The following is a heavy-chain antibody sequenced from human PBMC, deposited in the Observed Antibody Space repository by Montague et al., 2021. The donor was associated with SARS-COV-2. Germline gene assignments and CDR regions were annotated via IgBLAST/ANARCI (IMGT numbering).Heavy chain of an antibody. CDR3: ARESLLGELSFSFDP. Sequence: TLSLTCSVSVDSISRGTYYWTWIRQTPGKGLEWIGYIYYSGATYYNPSLKSRLTISVDTSKNEFSLKLTSVTAADTAVYYCARESLLGELSFSFDPWGQGTLVTVSS. D-gene: IGHD3-16*02. J-gene: IGHJ5*02. V-gene: IGHV4-30-4*08. CDR2: IYYSGAT. CDR1: VDSISRGTYY.